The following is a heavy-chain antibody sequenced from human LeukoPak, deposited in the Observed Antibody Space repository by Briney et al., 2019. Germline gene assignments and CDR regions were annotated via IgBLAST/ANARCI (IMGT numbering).Heavy chain of an antibody. CDR2: INTNTGNP. CDR1: GYTFTSYG. Sequence: ASVKVSCKASGYTFTSYGMNWVRQAPGQGLEWMGWINTNTGNPTYAQGFTGRFVFSLDTSVSTAYLQINSLKAEDTAVYYCARLGFADTAMITFSVRTYYFDYWGQGTLVIVSS. V-gene: IGHV7-4-1*02. J-gene: IGHJ4*02. D-gene: IGHD5-18*01. CDR3: ARLGFADTAMITFSVRTYYFDY.